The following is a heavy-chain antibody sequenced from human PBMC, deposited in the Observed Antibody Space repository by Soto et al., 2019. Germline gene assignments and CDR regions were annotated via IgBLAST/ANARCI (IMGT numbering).Heavy chain of an antibody. CDR1: GGSISSYY. D-gene: IGHD5-18*01. V-gene: IGHV4-59*01. CDR2: IYYSGST. CDR3: ARVRRGYSYGTFDY. J-gene: IGHJ4*02. Sequence: SETLSLTCTVSGGSISSYYWSWIRQPPGKGLEWIGYIYYSGSTNYNPSLKSRVTISVDTSKNQFSLKLSSVTAADTAVYYCARVRRGYSYGTFDYWGQGTLVTVSS.